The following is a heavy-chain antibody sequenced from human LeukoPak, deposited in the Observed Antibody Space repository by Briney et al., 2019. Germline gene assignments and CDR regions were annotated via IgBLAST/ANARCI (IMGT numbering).Heavy chain of an antibody. CDR1: GYTFNVYY. CDR2: INPNSGGT. D-gene: IGHD3-16*01. V-gene: IGHV1-2*02. Sequence: ASVKVSCKASGYTFNVYYIHWVRQAPGQGLEWMGWINPNSGGTNFAQKFQGRVTLTRDTSISTVYMELSRVTSDDTAVYYCARDQGGVATDFDYWGQGTLVTVSS. J-gene: IGHJ4*02. CDR3: ARDQGGVATDFDY.